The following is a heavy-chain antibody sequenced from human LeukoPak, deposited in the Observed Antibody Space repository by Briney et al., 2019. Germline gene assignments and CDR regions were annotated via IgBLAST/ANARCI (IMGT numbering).Heavy chain of an antibody. J-gene: IGHJ3*02. D-gene: IGHD4-11*01. CDR1: GYTFTNYD. CDR3: ARIDYSNAFDI. V-gene: IGHV1-8*03. CDR2: MNPNSGKT. Sequence: ASVKVSCKASGYTFTNYDINWVRQATGQGLEWLGWMNPNSGKTGCAQKFQGRLTITWNTSINTAYMELGSLTSEDTAVYYCARIDYSNAFDIWGRGTMVTVSS.